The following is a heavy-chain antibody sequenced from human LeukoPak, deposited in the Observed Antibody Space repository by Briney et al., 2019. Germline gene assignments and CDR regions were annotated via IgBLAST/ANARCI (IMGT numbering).Heavy chain of an antibody. J-gene: IGHJ4*02. CDR3: ARTFAYYYDSSGYYYYFDY. D-gene: IGHD3-22*01. CDR1: GYSFTSYW. V-gene: IGHV5-51*01. Sequence: GESLKISCKGSGYSFTSYWIGWVRQMPGKGLEWMGIIYPGDSDTRYSPSFQGQVTISADKSISTAYLQWSSLKASDTAMYYCARTFAYYYDSSGYYYYFDYWGQGTLVTVSS. CDR2: IYPGDSDT.